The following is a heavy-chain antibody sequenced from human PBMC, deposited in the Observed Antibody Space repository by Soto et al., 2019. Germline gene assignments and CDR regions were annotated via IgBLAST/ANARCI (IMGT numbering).Heavy chain of an antibody. J-gene: IGHJ5*02. CDR3: AREYFDSGFDP. V-gene: IGHV4-59*01. Sequence: SETLSLTCTASGGSISSYYWSWIRQPPGKGLEWIGYIYYSGSTNYNPSLKSRVTISVDTSKNQFSLKLSSVTAADTAVYYCAREYFDSGFDPWGQGTLVIVSS. CDR1: GGSISSYY. D-gene: IGHD3-3*01. CDR2: IYYSGST.